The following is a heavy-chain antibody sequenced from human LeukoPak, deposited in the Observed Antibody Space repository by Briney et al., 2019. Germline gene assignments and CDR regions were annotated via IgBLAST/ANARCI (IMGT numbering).Heavy chain of an antibody. CDR1: GFTFDDYG. CDR3: ARDRERQLVLDYYYYMDV. D-gene: IGHD6-13*01. J-gene: IGHJ6*03. V-gene: IGHV3-20*04. CDR2: INWNGGST. Sequence: GGSLRLSCAASGFTFDDYGMSWVRQAPGKGLEWVSGINWNGGSTGYADSVKGRFTISRDNAKNSLYLQMNSLRAEDTALYYCARDRERQLVLDYYYYMDVWGKGTTVTVSS.